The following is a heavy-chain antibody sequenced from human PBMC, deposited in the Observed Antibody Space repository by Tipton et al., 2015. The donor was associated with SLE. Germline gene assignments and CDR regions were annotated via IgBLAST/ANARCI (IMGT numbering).Heavy chain of an antibody. CDR1: GGTLTDYA. J-gene: IGHJ4*02. D-gene: IGHD6-6*01. Sequence: QSGPEVKKPGSSVKVSCKASGGTLTDYAIMWVRQAPGQGLEWMGEIIPLFEKTNYAQKFQDRVSLNADKSTSTAFMDMRTLRSDDTAVYYCAFRGSSSSEDYWGQGTLVTVSS. CDR3: AFRGSSSSEDY. CDR2: IIPLFEKT. V-gene: IGHV1-69*06.